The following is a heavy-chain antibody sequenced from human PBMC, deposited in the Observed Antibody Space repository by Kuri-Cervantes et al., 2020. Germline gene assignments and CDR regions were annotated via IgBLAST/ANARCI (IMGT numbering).Heavy chain of an antibody. D-gene: IGHD5-18*01. V-gene: IGHV3-53*01. CDR3: ARERVPQRGYSYAYDMDV. Sequence: GGSLRLSCAASGFTVSSNYMSWVRQAPGKGLEWVSVIYSGGSIYYADSVKGRFTISRDNAKNSLYLQMNSLRAEDTAVYYCARERVPQRGYSYAYDMDVWGQGTTVTVSS. CDR1: GFTVSSNY. J-gene: IGHJ6*02. CDR2: IYSGGSI.